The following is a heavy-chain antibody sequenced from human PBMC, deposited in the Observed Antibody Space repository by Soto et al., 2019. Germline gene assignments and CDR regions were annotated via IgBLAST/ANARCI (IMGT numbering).Heavy chain of an antibody. V-gene: IGHV3-73*01. D-gene: IGHD2-15*01. CDR2: IRSKPNTDAT. CDR3: TRHVDCSGGSCYSGYYYYMDV. Sequence: EVQLVESGGGLVQPGGSLNLSCAASGFTFSDSAMHWVRQASGKGLEWVGRIRSKPNTDATAYAASVKGRFTISRDDSKNTAYLQMNSMKTEDTAVYYCTRHVDCSGGSCYSGYYYYMDVWGKGTTVTVSS. CDR1: GFTFSDSA. J-gene: IGHJ6*03.